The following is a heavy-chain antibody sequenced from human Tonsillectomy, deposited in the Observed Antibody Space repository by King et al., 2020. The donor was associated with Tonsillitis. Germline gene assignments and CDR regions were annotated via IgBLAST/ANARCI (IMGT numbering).Heavy chain of an antibody. J-gene: IGHJ5*02. CDR2: INHSGST. Sequence: VQLQQWGAGLLKPSETLSLTCAVYGGSFSGYYWSWIRQPPGKGLECIGEINHSGSTNYNPSLKSRVTISVDTSKNQFSLKLSSVTAADTAVYYCARELGNNWFPGDWFDPWGQGTLVTVSS. V-gene: IGHV4-34*01. CDR1: GGSFSGYY. CDR3: ARELGNNWFPGDWFDP. D-gene: IGHD1-1*01.